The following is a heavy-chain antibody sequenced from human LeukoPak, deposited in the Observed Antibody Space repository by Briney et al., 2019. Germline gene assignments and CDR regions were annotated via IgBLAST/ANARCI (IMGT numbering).Heavy chain of an antibody. CDR3: AREARTRNVLLWFGESILYY. D-gene: IGHD3-10*01. V-gene: IGHV3-30*01. Sequence: GRSLRLSCAASGFTFSSYAMHWVRQAPGKGLEWVAVISYDGSNKYYADSVKVRFTISRDNSKNTLYLQMNSLRAEDTAVYYCAREARTRNVLLWFGESILYYWGQGTLVTVSS. CDR1: GFTFSSYA. CDR2: ISYDGSNK. J-gene: IGHJ4*02.